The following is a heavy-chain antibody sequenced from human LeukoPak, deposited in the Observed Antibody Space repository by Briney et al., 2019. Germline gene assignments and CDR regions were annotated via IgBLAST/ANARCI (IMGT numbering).Heavy chain of an antibody. D-gene: IGHD2-21*02. V-gene: IGHV4-59*01. Sequence: SETLSLTCTVSGGSISSYYWSWIRQPPGKGLEWIGYIYYSGSTNYNPSLKSRVTISVDTSKNQFSLKLSSVTAADTAVYYRARVFPDCGGDCYWNDYWGQGTLVTVSS. J-gene: IGHJ4*02. CDR2: IYYSGST. CDR1: GGSISSYY. CDR3: ARVFPDCGGDCYWNDY.